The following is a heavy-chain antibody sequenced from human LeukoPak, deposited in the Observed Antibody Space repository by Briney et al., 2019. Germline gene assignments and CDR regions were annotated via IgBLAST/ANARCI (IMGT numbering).Heavy chain of an antibody. Sequence: PGGSLRLSCAASGFTFSDYYMSWIRQAPGKGLEWVAVIWYDGSNKYYADSVKGRFTISRDNSKNTLYLQMNSLRAEDTAVYYCARDLPERGYSGYDSLLYYYYYGMDVWGQGTTVTVSS. CDR3: ARDLPERGYSGYDSLLYYYYYGMDV. D-gene: IGHD5-12*01. V-gene: IGHV3-33*08. CDR1: GFTFSDYY. J-gene: IGHJ6*02. CDR2: IWYDGSNK.